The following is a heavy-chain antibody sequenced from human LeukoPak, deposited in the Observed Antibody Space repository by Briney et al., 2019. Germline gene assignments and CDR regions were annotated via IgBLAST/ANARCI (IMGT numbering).Heavy chain of an antibody. J-gene: IGHJ5*02. CDR3: ANSPTYSLGGDYWFDT. D-gene: IGHD3-16*01. CDR1: GGTFSSYA. CDR2: IIPIFGTA. V-gene: IGHV1-69*13. Sequence: SVKVSCKASGGTFSSYAISWVRQAPGQGLEWMGGIIPIFGTANYAQKFQGRVTITADESTSTAYMELSSLRSEDTAVYYCANSPTYSLGGDYWFDTWGQGTLVTVSS.